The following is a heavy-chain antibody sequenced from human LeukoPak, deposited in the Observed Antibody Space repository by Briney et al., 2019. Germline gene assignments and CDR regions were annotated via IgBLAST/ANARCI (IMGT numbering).Heavy chain of an antibody. Sequence: ASVKVSCKASGGTFSRYAISWVPQAPGQGLEWMGGIIPIFGTANYAQKFQGRVTITTDESTSTAYMELSSLRSEDTAVYYCTIHSSGWGRVYWGQGTLVTVSP. D-gene: IGHD6-19*01. V-gene: IGHV1-69*05. CDR3: TIHSSGWGRVY. J-gene: IGHJ4*02. CDR2: IIPIFGTA. CDR1: GGTFSRYA.